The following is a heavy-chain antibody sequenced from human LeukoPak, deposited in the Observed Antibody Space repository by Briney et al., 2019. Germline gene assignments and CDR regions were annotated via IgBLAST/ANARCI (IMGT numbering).Heavy chain of an antibody. CDR2: IYYSGST. D-gene: IGHD3-22*01. CDR3: ARGVHVGYYDSSGSHWGYYYYMDV. Sequence: PSETLSLTCAVYGGSFSGYYWGWIRQPPGKGLEWIGYIYYSGSTNYNPSLKSRVTISVDTSKNQFSLKLSSVTAADTAVYYCARGVHVGYYDSSGSHWGYYYYMDVWGKGTTVTISS. CDR1: GGSFSGYY. V-gene: IGHV4-59*01. J-gene: IGHJ6*03.